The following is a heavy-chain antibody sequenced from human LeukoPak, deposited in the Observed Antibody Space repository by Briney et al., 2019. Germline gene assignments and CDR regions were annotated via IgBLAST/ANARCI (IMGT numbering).Heavy chain of an antibody. CDR2: ISYDGSNK. D-gene: IGHD6-13*01. CDR1: GFTFSSYA. CDR3: ARDWAAAAGRDY. J-gene: IGHJ4*02. Sequence: GGSLRLSCAASGFTFSSYAMHWVRQAPGKGLEWVAVISYDGSNKYYADSVKGRFTISRDNSKNTLYLQMNSLRAEDTAVYYCARDWAAAAGRDYWGQGTLVTVSS. V-gene: IGHV3-30-3*01.